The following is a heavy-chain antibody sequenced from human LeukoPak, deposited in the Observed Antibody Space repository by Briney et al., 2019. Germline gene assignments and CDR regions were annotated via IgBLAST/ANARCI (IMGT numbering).Heavy chain of an antibody. D-gene: IGHD6-13*01. CDR1: GGSISSYY. CDR2: IYYSGST. CDR3: ARSRGNYYYYGMDV. V-gene: IGHV4-59*01. Sequence: SETLSLTCTVSGGSISSYYWSWIRQPPGKGLEWIGYIYYSGSTNYNPSLKSRVTISVDTSKNQFSLKLSSVTVADTAVYYCARSRGNYYYYGMDVWGQGTTVTVSS. J-gene: IGHJ6*02.